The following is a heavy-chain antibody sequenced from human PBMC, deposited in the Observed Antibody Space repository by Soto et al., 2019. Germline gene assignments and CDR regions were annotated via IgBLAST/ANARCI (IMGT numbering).Heavy chain of an antibody. CDR3: TTENWKGGYFHY. CDR2: IKSKTDRGTT. J-gene: IGHJ4*02. V-gene: IGHV3-15*07. Sequence: EVQLVESGGGLVKPGGSLRLSFAASGFTFNNAWINWVGQPPGKGREWVGRIKSKTDRGTTDYAAPVKGRFTISRDDSKNTLYLQMNSLKTEDTAVYYCTTENWKGGYFHYWGQGTLITVSS. D-gene: IGHD1-1*01. CDR1: GFTFNNAW.